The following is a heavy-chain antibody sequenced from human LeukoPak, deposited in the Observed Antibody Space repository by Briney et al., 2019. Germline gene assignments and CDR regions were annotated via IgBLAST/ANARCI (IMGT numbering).Heavy chain of an antibody. J-gene: IGHJ4*02. D-gene: IGHD3-10*01. CDR3: AREGHTYGSDY. CDR1: GFTFSSYS. V-gene: IGHV3-21*04. Sequence: GGSLRLSCAASGFTFSSYSMTWVRQAPGKGLEWVSSISSSSSYIYYADSVKGRFTISRDNGKNSLYLQMNSLRAEDTGMYYGAREGHTYGSDYWGQGTLVTVSS. CDR2: ISSSSSYI.